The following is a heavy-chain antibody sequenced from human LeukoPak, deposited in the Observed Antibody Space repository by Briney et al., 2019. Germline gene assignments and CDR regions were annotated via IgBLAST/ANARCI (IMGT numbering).Heavy chain of an antibody. D-gene: IGHD2-15*01. V-gene: IGHV1-2*02. CDR2: INPNSGGT. CDR3: ARVPRGYCSGGSCYTPGYFQH. Sequence: ASVKVSCKASVYTFTGYYMHWVRQAPGQGLGWMGWINPNSGGTNYAQKFQGRVTMTRDTSISTAYMELSRLRSDDTAVYYCARVPRGYCSGGSCYTPGYFQHWGQGTLVTVSS. CDR1: VYTFTGYY. J-gene: IGHJ1*01.